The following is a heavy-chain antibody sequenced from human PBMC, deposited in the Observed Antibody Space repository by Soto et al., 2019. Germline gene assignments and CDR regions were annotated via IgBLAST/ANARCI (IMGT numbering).Heavy chain of an antibody. CDR1: GYTFTGYD. D-gene: IGHD1-7*01. V-gene: IGHV1-8*01. Sequence: ASVKVSCKASGYTFTGYDINWVRQAIGQRLEWMGWMNPNSGNTGFAQKFQGRVTMTRNTSISTAYMEPNSLTSEDTAVYYCARGKAGNYPGWGQGTLVTVSS. CDR3: ARGKAGNYPG. J-gene: IGHJ4*02. CDR2: MNPNSGNT.